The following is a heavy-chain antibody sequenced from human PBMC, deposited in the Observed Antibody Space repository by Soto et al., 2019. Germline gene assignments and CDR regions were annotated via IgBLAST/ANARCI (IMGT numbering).Heavy chain of an antibody. V-gene: IGHV4-34*01. D-gene: IGHD2-2*02. CDR3: ARGIIVVVPAAIWGGPFAY. CDR1: GGYFTGYY. J-gene: IGHJ4*02. Sequence: SETLSLTCAVYGGYFTGYYWSWIRQPPGKGLEWIGEITHSGSTNYNPSLKSRVTISVDSAKNQFSLKLSSVTAADTAVYDCARGIIVVVPAAIWGGPFAYWGQETLVNVS. CDR2: ITHSGST.